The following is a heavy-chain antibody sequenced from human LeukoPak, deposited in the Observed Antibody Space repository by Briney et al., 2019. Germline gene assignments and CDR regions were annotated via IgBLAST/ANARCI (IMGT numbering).Heavy chain of an antibody. V-gene: IGHV1-2*06. D-gene: IGHD3-22*01. CDR1: GYTFTGYY. CDR3: VRGGSSVALSGFEI. Sequence: ASVKVSCEASGYTFTGYYMHWMREAPGQGLEWMGRINPKSGGADYSEQFQGRVSMTRDTSPSTASIELSSLRPDDTAMYYCVRGGSSVALSGFEIWGHGTMVTVSS. CDR2: INPKSGGA. J-gene: IGHJ3*02.